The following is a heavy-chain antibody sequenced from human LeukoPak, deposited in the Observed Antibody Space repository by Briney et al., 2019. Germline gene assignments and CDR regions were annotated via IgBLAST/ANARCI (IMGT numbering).Heavy chain of an antibody. CDR1: GFTLSTYS. Sequence: PGESLRLSCAASGFTLSTYSMNWVRQAPGKGLEWVSYISSSSSTIYYADSVKGRFTISRDNAKNSLYLQMNSLRAEDTAVYYCAREYSSSTGKASDYWGQGTLVTVSS. CDR3: AREYSSSTGKASDY. V-gene: IGHV3-48*01. D-gene: IGHD6-6*01. J-gene: IGHJ4*02. CDR2: ISSSSSTI.